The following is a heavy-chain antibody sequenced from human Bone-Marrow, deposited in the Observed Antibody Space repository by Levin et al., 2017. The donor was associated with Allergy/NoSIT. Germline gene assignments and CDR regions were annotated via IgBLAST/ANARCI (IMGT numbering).Heavy chain of an antibody. CDR2: ISSSSSNI. CDR1: GFNFSIYG. J-gene: IGHJ6*02. Sequence: GGSLRLSCAASGFNFSIYGMNWVRQAPGKGLEWVSSISSSSSNIYHADSLKGRFTISRDNAKNSLYLQMKSLRAEDTAVYYCARDRTNGILTNYGMDVWGQGITVTVSS. CDR3: ARDRTNGILTNYGMDV. D-gene: IGHD3-9*01. V-gene: IGHV3-21*04.